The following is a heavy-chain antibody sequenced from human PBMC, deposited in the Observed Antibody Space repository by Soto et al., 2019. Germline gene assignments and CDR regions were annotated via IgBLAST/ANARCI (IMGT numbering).Heavy chain of an antibody. D-gene: IGHD2-2*02. Sequence: QVQLQESGPGLVKPSQTLSLTCTVSGGSISSGDYYWSWIRQPPGKGLEWIGYIYYSGSTYYNPSLQSRVTIFVDTSKNQLPLKLSSVTAADTAVYYCARGLGYCSSTRCYTRSPLSDNWFDPWGQGTLVTVS. CDR3: ARGLGYCSSTRCYTRSPLSDNWFDP. J-gene: IGHJ5*02. V-gene: IGHV4-30-4*01. CDR2: IYYSGST. CDR1: GGSISSGDYY.